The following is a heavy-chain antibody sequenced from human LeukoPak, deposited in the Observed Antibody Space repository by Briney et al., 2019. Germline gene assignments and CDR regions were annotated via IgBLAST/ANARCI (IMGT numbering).Heavy chain of an antibody. V-gene: IGHV3-7*01. D-gene: IGHD1-26*01. CDR2: IKQDGSEK. Sequence: GGSLRLSCAASGFTFNYYWMSWVRQAPGKGLEWVANIKQDGSEKYYVDSVKGRFPVSRDNAKNSLYLQMNSLRAEDTAVYYCAREPSGSLDYWGQGTLVTVSS. J-gene: IGHJ4*02. CDR3: AREPSGSLDY. CDR1: GFTFNYYW.